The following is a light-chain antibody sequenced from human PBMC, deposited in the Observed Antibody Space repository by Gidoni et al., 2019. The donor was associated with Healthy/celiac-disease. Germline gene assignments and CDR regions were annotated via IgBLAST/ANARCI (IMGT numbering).Light chain of an antibody. CDR2: AAS. CDR1: QGISNY. Sequence: DIQMTQSPSSLSAPVGDRVPITCRASQGISNYLAWYQQKPGKVPKLLIYAASTLQSGVPSRVSGSGSGTDFTLTISSLQPEDVATYYCQKYNSAPLTFGGGTKVEIK. CDR3: QKYNSAPLT. J-gene: IGKJ4*01. V-gene: IGKV1-27*01.